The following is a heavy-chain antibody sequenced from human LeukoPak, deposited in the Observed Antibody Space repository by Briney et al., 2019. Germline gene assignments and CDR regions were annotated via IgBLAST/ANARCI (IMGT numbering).Heavy chain of an antibody. D-gene: IGHD4-17*01. J-gene: IGHJ4*02. Sequence: SETLSLTCTVSGGSISSYYWSWIWQPPGKGLEWIGYIYYSGSTNYNPSLKSRVTISVDTSKNHFSLKLSSVTAADTAVYYCARLDYGAYYFDYWGQGTLVTVSS. CDR2: IYYSGST. CDR3: ARLDYGAYYFDY. CDR1: GGSISSYY. V-gene: IGHV4-59*01.